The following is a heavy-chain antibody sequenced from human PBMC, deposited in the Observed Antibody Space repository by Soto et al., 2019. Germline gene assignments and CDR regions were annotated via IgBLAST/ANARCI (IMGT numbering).Heavy chain of an antibody. V-gene: IGHV1-2*02. J-gene: IGHJ5*02. CDR1: GYTFTGYY. D-gene: IGHD5-12*01. CDR2: INPNSGGT. CDR3: ALIVATISVHLDP. Sequence: GASVKGSCKASGYTFTGYYMHWVRQAPGQGLEWMGWINPNSGGTNYAQKFQGRVTMTRDTSISTAYMELSRLRSDDTAVYYCALIVATISVHLDPWGQGTLVIVSS.